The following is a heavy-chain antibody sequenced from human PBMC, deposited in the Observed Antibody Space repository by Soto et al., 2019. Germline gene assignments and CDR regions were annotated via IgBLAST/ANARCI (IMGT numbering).Heavy chain of an antibody. CDR3: ARGSTAYCGGDCYYYYYYGMDV. J-gene: IGHJ6*02. CDR2: ISYDGSNK. Sequence: QVQLVESGGGVVQPGRSLRLSCAASGFTFSSYAMHWVRQAPGKGLEWVAVISYDGSNKYYADSVKGRFTISRDNSKNKLYMQMNCLRAEDTAVYYCARGSTAYCGGDCYYYYYYGMDVWGQGTTVTVSS. V-gene: IGHV3-30-3*01. CDR1: GFTFSSYA. D-gene: IGHD2-21*02.